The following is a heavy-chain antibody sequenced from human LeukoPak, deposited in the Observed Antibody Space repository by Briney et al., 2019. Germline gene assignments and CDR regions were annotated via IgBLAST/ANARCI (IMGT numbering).Heavy chain of an antibody. J-gene: IGHJ6*02. Sequence: PGGSLRLSCAASGFTFSSYGMHWVRQAPGKGLEWVAVISYDGSNKYYADSVKSRFTISRDNSKNTLYLQMNSLRAEDTAVYYCARDGGGMDVWGQGTTVTVSS. CDR1: GFTFSSYG. D-gene: IGHD3-16*01. V-gene: IGHV3-30*19. CDR3: ARDGGGMDV. CDR2: ISYDGSNK.